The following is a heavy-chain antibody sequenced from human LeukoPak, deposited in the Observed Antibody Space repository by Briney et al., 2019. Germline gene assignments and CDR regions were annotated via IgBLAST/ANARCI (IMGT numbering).Heavy chain of an antibody. CDR2: IYPGDSDT. D-gene: IGHD6-13*01. CDR1: GYSFTSYW. J-gene: IGHJ3*02. CDR3: AGYSSSWSYAGSAFDI. Sequence: AESLKISCKGSGYSFTSYWIGWVRQMPGKGLEWMGIIYPGDSDTRYSPSFQGQVTISADKSISTAYLQWSSLKASDTAMYYCAGYSSSWSYAGSAFDIWGQGTMVTVSS. V-gene: IGHV5-51*01.